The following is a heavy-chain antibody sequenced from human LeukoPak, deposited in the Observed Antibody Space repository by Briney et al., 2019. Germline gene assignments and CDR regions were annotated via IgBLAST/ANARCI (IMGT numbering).Heavy chain of an antibody. CDR3: ARDYYDSSGYYFAGFDP. J-gene: IGHJ5*02. Sequence: SETLPLTCTVSGGSISSSSYYWGWIRQPPGKGQERIGSIYYSGSTYYNPSLKSRVTISVDTSKNQFSLKLSSVTAADTAVYYCARDYYDSSGYYFAGFDPWGQGTPVTVSS. CDR2: IYYSGST. D-gene: IGHD3-22*01. CDR1: GGSISSSSYY. V-gene: IGHV4-39*07.